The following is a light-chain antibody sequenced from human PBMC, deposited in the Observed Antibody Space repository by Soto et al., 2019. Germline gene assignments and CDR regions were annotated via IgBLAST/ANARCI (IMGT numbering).Light chain of an antibody. J-gene: IGLJ1*01. V-gene: IGLV2-14*01. Sequence: QSALTQPASVSGSPGQPITISCTGTSSDVGGYNYVSWYQQHPGKAPKLMIYNVNNRPSGVSNRFSGSKSGDTASLTISGFQAEDEADYYCSSFTSSSTRVFGSGTKVTVL. CDR2: NVN. CDR3: SSFTSSSTRV. CDR1: SSDVGGYNY.